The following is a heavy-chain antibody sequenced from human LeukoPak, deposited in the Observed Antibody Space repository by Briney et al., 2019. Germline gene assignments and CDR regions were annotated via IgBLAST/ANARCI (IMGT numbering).Heavy chain of an antibody. V-gene: IGHV3-53*01. CDR3: ATSGFSGYDHPS. CDR2: MYPWGSA. D-gene: IGHD5-12*01. J-gene: IGHJ5*02. Sequence: GGSLRLSCAASGFTLNTNDMNWVRQAPGKGLEWVSLMYPWGSAFYTDSVKGRFTVTRDESKNTLFLQMDGLRVEDTAVYYCATSGFSGYDHPSWGQGTLVTVSS. CDR1: GFTLNTND.